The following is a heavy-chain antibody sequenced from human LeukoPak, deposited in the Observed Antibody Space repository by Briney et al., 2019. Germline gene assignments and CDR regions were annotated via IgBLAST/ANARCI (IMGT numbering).Heavy chain of an antibody. D-gene: IGHD2-8*01. J-gene: IGHJ4*02. CDR3: ASDSRVSADY. CDR2: IDPKSGGT. Sequence: ASVKVSCKTSGYTFSGYYIHWVRQAPGQGLEWLGRIDPKSGGTSFAHNFQGRVTMTTDTSISTVYMDLSSLRSDDTAVYYCASDSRVSADYWGQGTLVTVSS. V-gene: IGHV1-2*06. CDR1: GYTFSGYY.